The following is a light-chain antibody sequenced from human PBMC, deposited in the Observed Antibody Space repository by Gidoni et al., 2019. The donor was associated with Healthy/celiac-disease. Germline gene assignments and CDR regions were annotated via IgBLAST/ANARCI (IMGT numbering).Light chain of an antibody. V-gene: IGKV1-39*01. J-gene: IGKJ5*01. CDR3: QQSYSTPVT. CDR1: QSISSY. CDR2: AAS. Sequence: DCQTTESPSSLSASVGDRVTITCRASQSISSYLNWYQQKPGKAPKLLIYAASSLQSGVPSRFSGSGSGTDFTLTISSLQPEDFATYYCQQSYSTPVTFGQGTRLEIK.